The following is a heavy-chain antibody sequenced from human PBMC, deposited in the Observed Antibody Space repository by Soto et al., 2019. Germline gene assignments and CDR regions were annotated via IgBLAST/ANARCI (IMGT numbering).Heavy chain of an antibody. D-gene: IGHD1-26*01. CDR2: ISGSGGST. Sequence: EVQLLESGGGLVQPGGSLRLSCAASGFTFSSYAMSWVRQAPGKGLEWVSAISGSGGSTYYADSVKGRFTISRDNSKNTLYLQMNSLRAEDTAVYYCAKVEVGATRGYYYYGMDVWGQGTTVTVSS. CDR3: AKVEVGATRGYYYYGMDV. V-gene: IGHV3-23*01. J-gene: IGHJ6*02. CDR1: GFTFSSYA.